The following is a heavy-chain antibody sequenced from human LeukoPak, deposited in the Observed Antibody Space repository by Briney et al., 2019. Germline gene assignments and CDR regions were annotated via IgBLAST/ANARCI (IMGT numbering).Heavy chain of an antibody. V-gene: IGHV3-69-1*02. J-gene: IGHJ4*02. CDR1: GFTFSDYY. CDR3: ARDRIWFGELYYFDY. CDR2: ISSSSTI. Sequence: GGSLRLSCAASGFTFSDYYMNWVPQAPGKGLEWVSSISSSSTIYYADSVKSRFTISRDNAKNSLYLQMNNLRAEDTAVYYCARDRIWFGELYYFDYWGQGTLVTVSS. D-gene: IGHD3-10*01.